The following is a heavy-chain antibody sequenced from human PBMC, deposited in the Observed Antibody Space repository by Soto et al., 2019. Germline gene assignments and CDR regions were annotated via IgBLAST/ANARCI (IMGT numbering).Heavy chain of an antibody. V-gene: IGHV4-34*01. D-gene: IGHD3-16*01. J-gene: IGHJ4*02. CDR2: INHSGST. Sequence: QVQLQQWGAGLLKPSETLSLTCAVYGGSFSGYYWNWIRQPPGRGLEWIGEINHSGSTNYNPSLKXXVTISVDTSKNQFSLTLSSVTAADTAVYYCARGWGLGVFAYWGQGTLVTVSS. CDR1: GGSFSGYY. CDR3: ARGWGLGVFAY.